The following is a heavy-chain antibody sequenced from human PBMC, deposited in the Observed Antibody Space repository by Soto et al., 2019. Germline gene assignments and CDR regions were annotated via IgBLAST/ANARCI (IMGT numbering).Heavy chain of an antibody. CDR3: ARPMSGRRELGKLYYYYGMDV. V-gene: IGHV3-33*01. CDR2: IWYDGSNK. Sequence: QVQLVESGGGVVQPGRSLRLSCAASGFTFSSYGMHWVRQAPGKGLEWVAVIWYDGSNKYYADSVKGRFTISRDNSKNTLYLPMNSLRAEDTAVYYCARPMSGRRELGKLYYYYGMDVWGQGTTVTVSS. J-gene: IGHJ6*02. CDR1: GFTFSSYG. D-gene: IGHD7-27*01.